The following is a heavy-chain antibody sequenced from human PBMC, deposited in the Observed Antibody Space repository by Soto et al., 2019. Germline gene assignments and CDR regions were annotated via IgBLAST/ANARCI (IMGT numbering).Heavy chain of an antibody. CDR1: GGSISSSSYY. J-gene: IGHJ2*01. V-gene: IGHV4-39*01. D-gene: IGHD5-12*01. Sequence: QLQLQESGPGLVKPSETLSLTCTVSGGSISSSSYYWGWIRQPPGKGLEWIGSIYYSGSTYYNPSLKSRVTITVDTSNNQFSLKLSSVTAADTAVYYCARSWVRGYDYTSYWYFDLWGRGTLVTVSS. CDR3: ARSWVRGYDYTSYWYFDL. CDR2: IYYSGST.